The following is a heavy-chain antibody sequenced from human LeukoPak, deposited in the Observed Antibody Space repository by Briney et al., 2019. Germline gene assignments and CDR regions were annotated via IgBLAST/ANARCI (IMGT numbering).Heavy chain of an antibody. Sequence: GGSVGLPWVASGRVLSSCSTRWARQAPGKGLEWVSSIRSSNSYIYYADSVKGRFTISRDNAKNSLYLQMNSLRAEDTAVYYCARDLYYDSSGYYEDGAFDIWGQGTMVTVSS. V-gene: IGHV3-21*01. J-gene: IGHJ3*02. CDR1: GRVLSSCS. CDR3: ARDLYYDSSGYYEDGAFDI. CDR2: IRSSNSYI. D-gene: IGHD3-22*01.